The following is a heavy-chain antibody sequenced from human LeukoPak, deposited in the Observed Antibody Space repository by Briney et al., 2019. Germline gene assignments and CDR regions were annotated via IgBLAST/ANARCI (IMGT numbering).Heavy chain of an antibody. J-gene: IGHJ4*02. V-gene: IGHV3-7*01. CDR3: ARDGAPDAHCSSSSCAIR. Sequence: GGSLRLSCAASGFTFSSYWMNWVRQAPGKGLEWVANIRQDGSEKYYVDSVKGRFTISRDNAKNSLYLQMNSLRAEDTAVYYCARDGAPDAHCSSSSCAIRWGQGTLVTVSS. CDR2: IRQDGSEK. CDR1: GFTFSSYW. D-gene: IGHD2-2*01.